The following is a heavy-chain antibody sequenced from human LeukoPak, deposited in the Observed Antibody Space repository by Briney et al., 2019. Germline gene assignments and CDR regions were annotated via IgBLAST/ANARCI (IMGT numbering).Heavy chain of an antibody. J-gene: IGHJ3*02. Sequence: SVKVSCKASGGSFSRYAISWVRQAPGQGLEWMGGIIPIFGTANYAQKFQGRVTITADESTSTAYMELSSLRSEDTAVYYCARGLGAKPPPGAFDIWGQATMVTVSS. V-gene: IGHV1-69*13. CDR1: GGSFSRYA. D-gene: IGHD4/OR15-4a*01. CDR2: IIPIFGTA. CDR3: ARGLGAKPPPGAFDI.